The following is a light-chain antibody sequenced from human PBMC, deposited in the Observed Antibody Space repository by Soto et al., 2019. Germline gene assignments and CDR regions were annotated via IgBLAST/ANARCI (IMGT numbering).Light chain of an antibody. CDR1: QIVRSN. CDR3: QKYVSTPPT. CDR2: GAS. V-gene: IGKV3-15*01. J-gene: IGKJ4*02. Sequence: EVVMTQSPATLSVSPGERVTLSCRASQIVRSNLAWYQQKPGQSPRLLIYGASTRATGIPARFSCSGSGTELTLTISSLQAEDFAVYYCQKYVSTPPTLGGGTKVDIK.